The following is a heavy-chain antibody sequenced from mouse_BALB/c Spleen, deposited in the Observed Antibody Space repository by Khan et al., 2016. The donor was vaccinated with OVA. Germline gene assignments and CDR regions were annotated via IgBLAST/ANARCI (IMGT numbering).Heavy chain of an antibody. J-gene: IGHJ2*01. V-gene: IGHV1S136*01. D-gene: IGHD2-14*01. CDR1: GYTFTSYV. CDR2: IYPYNDDT. Sequence: VQLKQPGPELVKPGASVKMSCKASGYTFTSYVMHWVKQKPGQGLEWIGYIYPYNDDTKYNEKFKGKATLTSDKYSSTAYMEFCSLTSEDSAVYFCASNYRSDLYFDCWGQGTTLTVTS. CDR3: ASNYRSDLYFDC.